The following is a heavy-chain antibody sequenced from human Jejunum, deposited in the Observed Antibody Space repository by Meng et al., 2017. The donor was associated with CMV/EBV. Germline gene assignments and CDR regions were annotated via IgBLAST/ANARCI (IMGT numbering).Heavy chain of an antibody. J-gene: IGHJ4*02. D-gene: IGHD1-26*01. CDR3: AKKYSGSFDY. Sequence: LSCPSSEFSVIRNTMTWVRQAPGKGLEWVSAIYSGESTDYADSVKGRFTISRDKSKNTLYLQMNSLRAEDTAVYYCAKKYSGSFDYWGQGTLVTVSS. CDR2: IYSGEST. V-gene: IGHV3-53*01. CDR1: EFSVIRNT.